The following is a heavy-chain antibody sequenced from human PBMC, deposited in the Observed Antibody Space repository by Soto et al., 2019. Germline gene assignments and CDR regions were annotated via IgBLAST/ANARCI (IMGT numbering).Heavy chain of an antibody. D-gene: IGHD1-7*01. CDR1: AVTFSGSS. Sequence: LXLSCADSAVTFSGSSMHWVLQASGKGLEWVGRIRSKANSYATAYAASVKGRFTISRDDSKNTAYLQMNSLKTEDTAVYYCTRTRGTGTTFWFDPWGQGTLVTVSS. J-gene: IGHJ5*02. CDR3: TRTRGTGTTFWFDP. V-gene: IGHV3-73*01. CDR2: IRSKANSYAT.